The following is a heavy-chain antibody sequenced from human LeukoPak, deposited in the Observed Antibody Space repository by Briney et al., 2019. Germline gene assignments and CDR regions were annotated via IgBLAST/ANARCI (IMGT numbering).Heavy chain of an antibody. D-gene: IGHD5-12*01. Sequence: GGSLRLSCAASAFTLSTHAMHWVRQAPGKGLEWVAVLSYDGSNEYYVDSVKGRFTISRDNSKNTLYLQMNSLRAEDTAVYYCARDLSPDVATYFDYWGQGTLVTVSS. CDR2: LSYDGSNE. J-gene: IGHJ4*02. V-gene: IGHV3-30-3*01. CDR1: AFTLSTHA. CDR3: ARDLSPDVATYFDY.